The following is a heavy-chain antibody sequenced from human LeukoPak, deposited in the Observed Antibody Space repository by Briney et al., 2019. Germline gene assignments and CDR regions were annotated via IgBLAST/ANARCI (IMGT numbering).Heavy chain of an antibody. D-gene: IGHD1-1*01. CDR1: GSTFTAYY. J-gene: IGHJ5*02. Sequence: ASVKVCCKASGSTFTAYYIHWVRQSPGQRLEWMGWINPNSGGTNYAQKLQGRVTMTRDTSISTAYMELSRLRSDDTAVYYCARESTTARPNWFDPWGQGTLVTVS. CDR3: ARESTTARPNWFDP. CDR2: INPNSGGT. V-gene: IGHV1-2*02.